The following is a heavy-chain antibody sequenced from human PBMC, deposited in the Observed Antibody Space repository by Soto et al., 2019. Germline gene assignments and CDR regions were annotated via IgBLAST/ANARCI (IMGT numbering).Heavy chain of an antibody. J-gene: IGHJ4*02. Sequence: PGGSLRLSCAASGFTASSNYMSWVRQAPGKGLEWVSVIYSGGSTYYADSVKGRFTISRDNSKNTLYLQMNSLRAEDTAVYYCARFQGGYSYGPLDYWGQGTLVTVSS. V-gene: IGHV3-53*01. CDR3: ARFQGGYSYGPLDY. CDR2: IYSGGST. CDR1: GFTASSNY. D-gene: IGHD5-18*01.